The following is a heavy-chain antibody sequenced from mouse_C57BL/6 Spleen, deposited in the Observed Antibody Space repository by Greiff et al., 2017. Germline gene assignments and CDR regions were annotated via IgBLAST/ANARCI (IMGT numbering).Heavy chain of an antibody. CDR2: INPSNGGT. D-gene: IGHD1-1*02. V-gene: IGHV1-53*01. Sequence: QVQLQQPGTELVKPGASVKLSCKASGYTFTGYWMHWVKQRPGQGLEWIGNINPSNGGTNYNEKFKSKATLTVDKSSSTAYMQLSSLTSKGSAVYYYARELWWYTIDYWGQGTTGTVSS. CDR3: ARELWWYTIDY. J-gene: IGHJ4*01. CDR1: GYTFTGYW.